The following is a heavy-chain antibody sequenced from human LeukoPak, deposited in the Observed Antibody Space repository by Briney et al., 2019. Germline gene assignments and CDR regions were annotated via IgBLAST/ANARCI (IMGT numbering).Heavy chain of an antibody. V-gene: IGHV3-9*01. CDR3: AKGYSGYVRRESDY. CDR2: ISWNSGSI. J-gene: IGHJ4*02. Sequence: PGGSLRLSCAASGFTFDDYAMHWVRQAPGKGLEWVSGISWNSGSIGYADSVKGRFTISRDNAKNSLYLQMNSLRAEDTALYYCAKGYSGYVRRESDYWGQGTLVTVSS. CDR1: GFTFDDYA. D-gene: IGHD5-12*01.